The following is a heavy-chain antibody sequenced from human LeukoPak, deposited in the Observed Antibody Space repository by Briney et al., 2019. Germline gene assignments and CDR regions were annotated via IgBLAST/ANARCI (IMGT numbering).Heavy chain of an antibody. V-gene: IGHV3-30*04. D-gene: IGHD1-26*01. Sequence: PGGSLRLSCAASGFTFISYAMHWVRQAPGKGLEWVAVISYDGSEKYYADSVKDRFTISRDNSKNTLYLQMNSLRAEDTAVYYCAKDRSEVGATYFDYWGQGTLVTVSS. CDR3: AKDRSEVGATYFDY. J-gene: IGHJ4*02. CDR2: ISYDGSEK. CDR1: GFTFISYA.